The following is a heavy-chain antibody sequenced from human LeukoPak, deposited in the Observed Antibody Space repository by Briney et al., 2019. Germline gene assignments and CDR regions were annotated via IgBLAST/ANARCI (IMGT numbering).Heavy chain of an antibody. CDR1: GYTFTSYY. D-gene: IGHD3-22*01. Sequence: ASVKVSCKASGYTFTSYYMHWVRQAPGQGLEWMGIINPSGGSTSYAQKFQGRVTMTRDTSTSTVYMELSSLRSEDTAVYYCARDRGYYDSSGYYRWGYLLDYWGQGTLVSVSS. CDR2: INPSGGST. CDR3: ARDRGYYDSSGYYRWGYLLDY. V-gene: IGHV1-46*01. J-gene: IGHJ4*02.